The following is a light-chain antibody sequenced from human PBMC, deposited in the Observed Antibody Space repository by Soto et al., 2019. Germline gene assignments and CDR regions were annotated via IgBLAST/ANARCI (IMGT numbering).Light chain of an antibody. J-gene: IGKJ1*01. Sequence: DIRLTQSQSSLSASVGDRVTIACQASHNIYNYLNWYQHRPGKAPKVLIFDASNLESGVPSRFTGSGSGTDFTLTISSLQPEDFATYHCQQSHYRWTFGQGTKVDIK. CDR1: HNIYNY. CDR2: DAS. V-gene: IGKV1-33*01. CDR3: QQSHYRWT.